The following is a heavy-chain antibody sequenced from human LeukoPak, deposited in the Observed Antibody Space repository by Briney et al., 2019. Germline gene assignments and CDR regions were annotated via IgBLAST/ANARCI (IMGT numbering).Heavy chain of an antibody. CDR2: ISWNSGSI. CDR1: GFTFDDYA. D-gene: IGHD3-10*01. J-gene: IGHJ6*02. Sequence: GRSLRLSCAASGFTFDDYAMHWVRQAPGKGLEWVSGISWNSGSIGYADSVKGRFTISRDNAKNSLHLQMNSLRAEDTALYYCAKDIMVRGYYYYGMDVWGQGTTVTVSS. CDR3: AKDIMVRGYYYYGMDV. V-gene: IGHV3-9*01.